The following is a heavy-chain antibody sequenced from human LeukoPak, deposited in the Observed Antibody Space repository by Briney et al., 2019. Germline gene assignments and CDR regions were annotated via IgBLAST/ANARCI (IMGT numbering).Heavy chain of an antibody. V-gene: IGHV4-31*03. CDR1: GGSISSGGYY. D-gene: IGHD3-3*01. J-gene: IGHJ5*02. CDR3: AREAPTYYDFWSGHNWFDP. Sequence: PSQTLSLTCTVSGGSISSGGYYWSWIRQHPGKDLAWIGYIYYSGSTYYNPSLKSRVTISVDTSKNQFSLKLSSVTAADTAVYYCAREAPTYYDFWSGHNWFDPWGQGTLVTVSS. CDR2: IYYSGST.